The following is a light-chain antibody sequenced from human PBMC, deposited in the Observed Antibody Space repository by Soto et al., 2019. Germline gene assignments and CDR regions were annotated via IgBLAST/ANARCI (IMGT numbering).Light chain of an antibody. Sequence: QSALTQPASVSGSPGQSITISCTGSNSDVGAYNYVSWYQQHPGKAPKLIIYEVNNRPSGVSYRFSGSKSGNTASLTISGLPADDEADYYCASYTISSTRVFGGGTKLTVL. CDR2: EVN. J-gene: IGLJ3*02. CDR1: NSDVGAYNY. V-gene: IGLV2-14*01. CDR3: ASYTISSTRV.